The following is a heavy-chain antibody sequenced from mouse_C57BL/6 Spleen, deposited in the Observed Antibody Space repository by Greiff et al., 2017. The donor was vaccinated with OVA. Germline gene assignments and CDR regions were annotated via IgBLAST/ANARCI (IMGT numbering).Heavy chain of an antibody. CDR1: GYTFTSYW. CDR3: ARPHDGYYVWFAY. CDR2: IDPSDSYT. D-gene: IGHD2-3*01. Sequence: QVQLQQPGAELVMPGASVKLSCKASGYTFTSYWMHWVKQRPGQGLEWIGEIDPSDSYTNYNQKFKGKSTLTVDKSSSTAYMQLSSLTSEDSAVYYCARPHDGYYVWFAYWGQGTLVTVSA. J-gene: IGHJ3*01. V-gene: IGHV1-69*01.